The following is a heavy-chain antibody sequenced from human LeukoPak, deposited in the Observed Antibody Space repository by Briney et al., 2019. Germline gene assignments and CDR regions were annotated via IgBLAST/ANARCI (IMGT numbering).Heavy chain of an antibody. D-gene: IGHD3-9*01. V-gene: IGHV4-59*08. J-gene: IGHJ5*01. CDR1: GGSISDYY. CDR2: IYYSGST. Sequence: PSETLSLTCTVSGGSISDYYWTWIRQPPGKGLEWIGYIYYSGSTNYNPSLKSRVTISVDTSKNQFSLKLTSVTAADTAVYYCARQGRYFDSHAFDSWGQGTLVTVSS. CDR3: ARQGRYFDSHAFDS.